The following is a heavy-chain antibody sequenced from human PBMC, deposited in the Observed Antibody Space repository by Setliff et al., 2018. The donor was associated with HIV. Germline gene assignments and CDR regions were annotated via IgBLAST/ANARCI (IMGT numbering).Heavy chain of an antibody. CDR3: ANLWELGA. CDR2: IIPILGVA. Sequence: SVKVSCKPSGGTFSSYAITWVRQAPGQGLEWMGGIIPILGVANYAQKFQGRVTITADKSTTTAYMELSSLRDEDTAVYLCANLWELGAWGQGTLVTVSS. CDR1: GGTFSSYA. J-gene: IGHJ5*02. D-gene: IGHD3-16*01. V-gene: IGHV1-69*10.